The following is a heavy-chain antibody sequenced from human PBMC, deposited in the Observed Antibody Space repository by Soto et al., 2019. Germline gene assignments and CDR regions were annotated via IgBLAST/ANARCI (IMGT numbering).Heavy chain of an antibody. Sequence: QVQLVQSGAEVKKPGSSVKVSCKASGGTFSSYAISWVRQAPGQGLEWMGGIIPIFGTANYAQKFQGRVTITADKSTNTAYMELSSLRSEDTAVYYCARQGAPSYYYDSSGYYYSFDYWGQGTLVTVSS. V-gene: IGHV1-69*06. CDR1: GGTFSSYA. CDR2: IIPIFGTA. J-gene: IGHJ4*02. D-gene: IGHD3-22*01. CDR3: ARQGAPSYYYDSSGYYYSFDY.